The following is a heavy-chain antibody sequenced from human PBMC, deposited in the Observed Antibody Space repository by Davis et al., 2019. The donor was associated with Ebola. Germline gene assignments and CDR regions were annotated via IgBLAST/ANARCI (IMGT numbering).Heavy chain of an antibody. Sequence: GESLKISCAASGFTFSSYGMHWVRQAPGKGLEWVAVIWYDGSNKYYADSVKGRFTISRDNSKNTLYLQMNSLRVEDTAVYYCAKNRGPGCSSTICLCMDVWGQGTTVTVSS. D-gene: IGHD2-2*01. CDR1: GFTFSSYG. J-gene: IGHJ6*02. CDR3: AKNRGPGCSSTICLCMDV. CDR2: IWYDGSNK. V-gene: IGHV3-30*02.